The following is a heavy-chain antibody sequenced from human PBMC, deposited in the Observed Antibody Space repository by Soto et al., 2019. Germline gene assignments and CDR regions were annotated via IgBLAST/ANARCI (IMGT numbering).Heavy chain of an antibody. Sequence: TSETLSLTCSVSGGSISSYYWSWIRQPPGKGLEWIGYIYYSGSTNYNPSLKSRVTISVDTSKNQFSLKLSSVTAADTAVYYCARDRIVVVPAATVDYYYGMDVWGQGTTVTVSS. J-gene: IGHJ6*02. V-gene: IGHV4-59*01. CDR3: ARDRIVVVPAATVDYYYGMDV. CDR1: GGSISSYY. D-gene: IGHD2-2*01. CDR2: IYYSGST.